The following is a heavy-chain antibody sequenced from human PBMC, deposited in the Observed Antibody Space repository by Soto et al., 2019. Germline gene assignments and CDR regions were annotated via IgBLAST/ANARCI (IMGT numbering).Heavy chain of an antibody. D-gene: IGHD3-22*01. CDR2: IYYSGTT. Sequence: SETLSLTCTVSGGSMNTYYWGWFRQPPGKGLEWIGYIYYSGTTTYSPSLKSRVTIAVDTSKNQFSLKLNSVTAADTAVYYCARLGGYYQAFDQWGQGTLVT. J-gene: IGHJ4*02. CDR1: GGSMNTYY. V-gene: IGHV4-59*08. CDR3: ARLGGYYQAFDQ.